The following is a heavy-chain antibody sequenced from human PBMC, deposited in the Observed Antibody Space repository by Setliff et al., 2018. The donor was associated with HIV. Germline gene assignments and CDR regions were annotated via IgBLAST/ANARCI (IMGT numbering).Heavy chain of an antibody. D-gene: IGHD2-15*01. CDR2: IYYSGST. CDR1: GGTISSSSYY. CDR3: ARLSVVVVAASYNWCDP. Sequence: KPSETLSLTCTVSGGTISSSSYYWGWIRQPPGKGLEWIGSIYYSGSTYYNPSLKSRVTISVDKSKNQFSLKLSSVTAADTAVYYCARLSVVVVAASYNWCDPWCQGTLVTV. J-gene: IGHJ5*02. V-gene: IGHV4-39*01.